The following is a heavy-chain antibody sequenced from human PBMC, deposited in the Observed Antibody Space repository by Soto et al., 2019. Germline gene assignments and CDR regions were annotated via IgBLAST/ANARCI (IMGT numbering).Heavy chain of an antibody. Sequence: GGSLRLSCAASGFTFSTYEMNWVRQAPGKGLEWVSYISSSGSTIYYADSVKGRFTISRDNGKNSLYLQMNSLRAEDTAVYYCARESHYGSGTYFYWGQGTLVTVSS. CDR3: ARESHYGSGTYFY. CDR2: ISSSGSTI. D-gene: IGHD3-10*01. CDR1: GFTFSTYE. J-gene: IGHJ4*02. V-gene: IGHV3-48*03.